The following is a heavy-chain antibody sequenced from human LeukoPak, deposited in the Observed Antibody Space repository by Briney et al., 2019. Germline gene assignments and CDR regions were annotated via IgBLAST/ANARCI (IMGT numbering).Heavy chain of an antibody. CDR2: INPNSGGT. CDR3: ATLYDSSGYYLGDY. CDR1: GYTFTGYY. V-gene: IGHV1-2*02. D-gene: IGHD3-22*01. J-gene: IGHJ4*02. Sequence: ASVKVSCKASGYTFTGYYVHWVRQAPGQGLEWMGWINPNSGGTNYAQKFQGRVTMTRDTSISTAYMELSRLRSDDTAVYYCATLYDSSGYYLGDYWGQGTLVTVSS.